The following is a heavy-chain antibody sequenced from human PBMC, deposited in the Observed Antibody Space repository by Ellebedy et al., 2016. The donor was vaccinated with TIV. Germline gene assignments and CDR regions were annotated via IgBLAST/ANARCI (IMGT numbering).Heavy chain of an antibody. CDR1: GFTFSSYA. J-gene: IGHJ3*02. Sequence: GGSLRLXCAASGFTFSSYAMSWVRQAPGKGLEWVSGISGSGGTTYYADSVKGRFTISRDNSKNTLYLRMNSLRAEDTAVYYCAKIPCPSIQLWHDAFDIWGQGTMVTVSS. CDR3: AKIPCPSIQLWHDAFDI. CDR2: ISGSGGTT. V-gene: IGHV3-23*01. D-gene: IGHD5-18*01.